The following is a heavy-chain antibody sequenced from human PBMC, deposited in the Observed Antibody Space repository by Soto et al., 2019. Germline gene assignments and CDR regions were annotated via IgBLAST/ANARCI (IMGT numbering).Heavy chain of an antibody. D-gene: IGHD3-16*01. CDR2: IYGDDNK. V-gene: IGHV2-5*02. CDR1: GFSLSTSAVG. CDR3: AHYVPGLAGRDL. Sequence: QITLKESGPTLVKPTETLTLTCTFSGFSLSTSAVGVGWIRQPPGNALEWLALIYGDDNKRYSPSLKSRPIIXKXLPKKQVVLTMTNMAAVHTATYYCAHYVPGLAGRDLLGRGTLVTGSS. J-gene: IGHJ2*01.